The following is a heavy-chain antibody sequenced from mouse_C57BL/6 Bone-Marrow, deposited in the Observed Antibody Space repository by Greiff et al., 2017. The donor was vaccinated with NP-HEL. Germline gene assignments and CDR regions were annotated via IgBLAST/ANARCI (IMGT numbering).Heavy chain of an antibody. J-gene: IGHJ4*01. D-gene: IGHD1-1*01. CDR1: GFTFSSYG. Sequence: EVQRVESGGDLVKPGGSLKLSCAASGFTFSSYGMSWVRQTPDKRLEWVATISSGGSYTYYPDSVKGRFTISRDNAKNTLYLQMSSLKSEDTAMYYCARHPYYGSSYDAMDYWGQGTSVTVSS. V-gene: IGHV5-6*01. CDR3: ARHPYYGSSYDAMDY. CDR2: ISSGGSYT.